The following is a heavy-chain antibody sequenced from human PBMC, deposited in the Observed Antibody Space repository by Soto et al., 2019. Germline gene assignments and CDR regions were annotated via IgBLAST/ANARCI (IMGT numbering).Heavy chain of an antibody. CDR2: IYHSGST. V-gene: IGHV4-30-2*01. CDR1: GGSISSGGYS. J-gene: IGHJ4*02. Sequence: SETLSLTCAVSGGSISSGGYSWSWIRQPPGKGLEWIGYIYHSGSTNYNPSLKSRVTISVDRSKNQFSLKLSSVTAAVTAVYYYARGLRLYGSGSNLDDWGQGTLVTVDS. CDR3: ARGLRLYGSGSNLDD. D-gene: IGHD3-10*01.